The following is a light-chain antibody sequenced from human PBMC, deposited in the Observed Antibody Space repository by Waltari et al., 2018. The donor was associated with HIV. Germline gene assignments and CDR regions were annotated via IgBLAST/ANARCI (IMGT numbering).Light chain of an antibody. V-gene: IGLV2-8*01. Sequence: QSALTQPPSASGSPGQSVTISCTGTSTDVPTYNSVSWYQPHPGEAPKIQTYEVKKQPSVAPDRFSGAKASSTASLTVSVLQADDEADYYGTSYEGKNYLVFGGGTKLTVL. CDR1: STDVPTYNS. J-gene: IGLJ2*01. CDR2: EVK. CDR3: TSYEGKNYLV.